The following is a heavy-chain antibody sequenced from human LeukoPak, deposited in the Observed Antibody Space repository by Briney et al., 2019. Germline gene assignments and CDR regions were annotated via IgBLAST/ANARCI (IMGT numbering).Heavy chain of an antibody. J-gene: IGHJ6*02. CDR2: INHRGVT. Sequence: SETLSLTCAVHGGSFSGYYWSWIRQPPGKGLEWVGEINHRGVTNYSPPLKSRVTISMDTSKNQFSLKLNSVTAADTAAYYCARINAASSGWPGEHYYIMDVWGQGTPVTVSS. CDR1: GGSFSGYY. CDR3: ARINAASSGWPGEHYYIMDV. D-gene: IGHD6-19*01. V-gene: IGHV4-34*01.